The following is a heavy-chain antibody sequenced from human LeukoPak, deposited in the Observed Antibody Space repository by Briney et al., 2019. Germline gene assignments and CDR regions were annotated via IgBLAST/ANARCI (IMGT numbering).Heavy chain of an antibody. CDR1: GYTFTSYG. J-gene: IGHJ5*02. Sequence: ASVKVSCKASGYTFTSYGISWVRQAPGQGLEWMGWISAYNGNTNYAQKLQGRVTMTTDTSTSTAYMELRSLRSDDTAVYYCARGMEVVPAAIRGTWFDPWGQGTLVTVSS. CDR3: ARGMEVVPAAIRGTWFDP. D-gene: IGHD2-2*02. V-gene: IGHV1-18*01. CDR2: ISAYNGNT.